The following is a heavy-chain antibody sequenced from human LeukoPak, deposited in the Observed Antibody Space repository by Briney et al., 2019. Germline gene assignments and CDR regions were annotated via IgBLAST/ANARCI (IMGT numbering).Heavy chain of an antibody. J-gene: IGHJ3*02. D-gene: IGHD4-17*01. CDR1: GGSISSYY. V-gene: IGHV4-59*01. Sequence: PSETLSLTCTVSGGSISSYYWSWIRQPPGKGLEWIGYIYYSGSTNYNPSLKSRVTISVDTSKNQFSLKLSSVTAAGTAVYYCAREKSDYGDYVNVFDIWGQGKMVTVFS. CDR3: AREKSDYGDYVNVFDI. CDR2: IYYSGST.